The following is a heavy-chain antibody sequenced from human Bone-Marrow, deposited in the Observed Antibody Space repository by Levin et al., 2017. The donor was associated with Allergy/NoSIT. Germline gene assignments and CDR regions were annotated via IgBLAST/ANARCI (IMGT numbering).Heavy chain of an antibody. J-gene: IGHJ6*02. CDR1: GFTFSSHS. CDR3: ARDRGTLGGQTPYYYYGLDV. D-gene: IGHD1-26*01. Sequence: PGGSLRLSCAASGFTFSSHSIHWVRQAPGKGLEWVAVIWYDGSNKYYPDSVKGRFTISRDNSKNTLYLQMNSLRAEDTAVYYCARDRGTLGGQTPYYYYGLDVWGQGTTVTVSS. CDR2: IWYDGSNK. V-gene: IGHV3-33*01.